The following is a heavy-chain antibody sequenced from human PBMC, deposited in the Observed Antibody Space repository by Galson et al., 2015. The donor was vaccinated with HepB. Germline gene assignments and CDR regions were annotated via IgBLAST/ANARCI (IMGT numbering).Heavy chain of an antibody. D-gene: IGHD5-24*01. CDR3: ARQSDGYWGWGNAFDI. CDR1: GYSFTNHW. V-gene: IGHV5-51*01. CDR2: IYPGDSDT. J-gene: IGHJ3*02. Sequence: QSGAEVKKPGESLKISCRGSGYSFTNHWIVWVRQMPGKGLEWMGIIYPGDSDTRYSPSFQGQVTISADKSISTAYLQWSSLKASDTAMYYCARQSDGYWGWGNAFDIWGQGTMVTVSS.